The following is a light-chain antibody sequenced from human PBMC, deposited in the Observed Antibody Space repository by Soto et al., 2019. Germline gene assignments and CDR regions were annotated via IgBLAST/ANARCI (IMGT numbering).Light chain of an antibody. CDR2: GNT. CDR1: ISNIGAGSD. J-gene: IGLJ1*01. Sequence: QCSLTQPPSISGAPGQRFTIACTGSISNIGAGSDVHWYHQLPGTAPKLLIYGNTNRPSGVPDRFSGSKSGTSASLAIAGLQTEDEGDYYCQTYDSSLSGLYVFGTGTKVTVL. CDR3: QTYDSSLSGLYV. V-gene: IGLV1-40*01.